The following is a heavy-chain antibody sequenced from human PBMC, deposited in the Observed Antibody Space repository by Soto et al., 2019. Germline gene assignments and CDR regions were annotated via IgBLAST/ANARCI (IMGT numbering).Heavy chain of an antibody. CDR1: GGSFSGYY. Sequence: SGTLSLTCAVYGGSFSGYYWSWIRQPPGKGLEWIGEINHSGSTNYNPSLKSRVTISVDTSKNQFSLKLSSVTAADTAVYYCARGDAAAGTGIYYYYGMDVWGQGTTVTVSS. V-gene: IGHV4-34*01. CDR3: ARGDAAAGTGIYYYYGMDV. D-gene: IGHD6-13*01. CDR2: INHSGST. J-gene: IGHJ6*02.